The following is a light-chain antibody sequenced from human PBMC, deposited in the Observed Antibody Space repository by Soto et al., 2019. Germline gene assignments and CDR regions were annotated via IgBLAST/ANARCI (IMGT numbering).Light chain of an antibody. CDR1: QSISSL. CDR3: QQYYDWPIT. Sequence: EIVLTQSPATLSVSPGERATLSCRASQSISSLLAWYQQKPGQAPRLLIYSASTRATGIPARFSGSGSGADFTLTISSLQSEDFAVYYCQQYYDWPITFGHGTRLEIK. CDR2: SAS. J-gene: IGKJ5*01. V-gene: IGKV3-15*01.